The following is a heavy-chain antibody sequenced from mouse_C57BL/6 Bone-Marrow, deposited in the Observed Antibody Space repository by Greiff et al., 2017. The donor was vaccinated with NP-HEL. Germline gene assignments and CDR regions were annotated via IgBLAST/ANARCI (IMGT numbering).Heavy chain of an antibody. CDR3: AREEGTTVVAIDY. D-gene: IGHD1-1*01. Sequence: VQLQQSGAELVKPGASVKMSCKASGYTFTSYWITWVKQRPGQGLEWIGDIYPGSGSTNYNEKFKSKATLTVDTSSSTAYMQLSSLTSEDSAVYYCAREEGTTVVAIDYWGQGTTLTVSS. J-gene: IGHJ2*01. CDR2: IYPGSGST. CDR1: GYTFTSYW. V-gene: IGHV1-55*01.